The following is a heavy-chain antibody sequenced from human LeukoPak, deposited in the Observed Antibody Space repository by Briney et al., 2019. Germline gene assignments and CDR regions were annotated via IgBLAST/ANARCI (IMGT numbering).Heavy chain of an antibody. CDR3: ARDRPSGGRAFDY. CDR1: GIAVNNNY. CDR2: LYPGGAT. Sequence: GGSLRLSCAASGIAVNNNYMNWVRQPPGQGLEWVSVLYPGGATFYAYSVKGRFTISRDNARNTLYLQMDSLRVEDTALYYCARDRPSGGRAFDYWSQGTLVAVSS. D-gene: IGHD1-26*01. V-gene: IGHV3-66*01. J-gene: IGHJ4*02.